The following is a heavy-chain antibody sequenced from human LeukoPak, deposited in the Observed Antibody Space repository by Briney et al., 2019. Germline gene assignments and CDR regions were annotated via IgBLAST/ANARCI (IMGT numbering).Heavy chain of an antibody. CDR3: ATYCSSTSCWNDY. J-gene: IGHJ4*02. CDR2: ISSSSSTI. Sequence: GGSLRLSCAASGFTFSSYSMNWVRQAPGKGLEWVSYISSSSSTIYYADSVKGRFTISRDNAKNSLYLQMNSLRAEDTAVHYCATYCSSTSCWNDYWGQGTLVTVSS. D-gene: IGHD2-2*01. V-gene: IGHV3-48*04. CDR1: GFTFSSYS.